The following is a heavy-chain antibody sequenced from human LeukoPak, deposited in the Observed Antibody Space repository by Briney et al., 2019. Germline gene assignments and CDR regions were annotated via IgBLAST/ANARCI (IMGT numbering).Heavy chain of an antibody. CDR3: ATKYFYDSSGYQTNNTYDYYGMDV. CDR1: GGAFTNYA. J-gene: IGHJ6*02. Sequence: SVKVSCKASGGAFTNYAINWVRQAPGQGLEWMGRVIPILGVENYAQKFQGRVTITADTSTSAAYMELSSLRSEDTAVYYCATKYFYDSSGYQTNNTYDYYGMDVWGQGTTVTVSS. CDR2: VIPILGVE. V-gene: IGHV1-69*04. D-gene: IGHD3-22*01.